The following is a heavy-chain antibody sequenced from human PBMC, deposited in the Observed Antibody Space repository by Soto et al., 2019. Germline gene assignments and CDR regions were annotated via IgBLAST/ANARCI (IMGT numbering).Heavy chain of an antibody. CDR2: TYYRSKWYN. V-gene: IGHV6-1*01. Sequence: PSETLSLAGAISGDSVSSSSAPWNWFRQSQSRGLEWLGRTYYRSKWYNDYAVSVKSRITINPDTSKNQFSLQLNSVTPEDTAVYYCAIRDDSSGYPYLDYWGQGTLVTVSS. J-gene: IGHJ4*02. CDR3: AIRDDSSGYPYLDY. D-gene: IGHD3-22*01. CDR1: GDSVSSSSAP.